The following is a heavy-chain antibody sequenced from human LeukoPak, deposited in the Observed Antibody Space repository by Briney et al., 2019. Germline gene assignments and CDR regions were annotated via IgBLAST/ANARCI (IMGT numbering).Heavy chain of an antibody. CDR3: AKALELTGVYYFDY. V-gene: IGHV3-9*01. J-gene: IGHJ4*02. CDR1: GFTLYDYA. D-gene: IGHD1-14*01. Sequence: GRSLRLSCAAPGFTLYDYAMDRGRAAPGEGLGGGSGISWNSGSIGYADSVKGRFTISRDNAKNSLYLQMNSLRAEDTALYYCAKALELTGVYYFDYWGQGTLVTVSS. CDR2: ISWNSGSI.